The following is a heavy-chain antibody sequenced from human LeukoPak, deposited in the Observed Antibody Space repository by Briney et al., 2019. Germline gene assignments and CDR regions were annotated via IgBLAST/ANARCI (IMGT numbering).Heavy chain of an antibody. CDR2: ISTYNGNT. CDR1: GYTVTSYG. Sequence: ASVKVSCKASGYTVTSYGISWVRQAPGQGLEWMGWISTYNGNTNYAQKLQGRVTMTTDTSTSTAYMELRSLRSDDTAVYYCARDFLPLVPAAVPIWFDPWGEGTLVSVSS. V-gene: IGHV1-18*01. CDR3: ARDFLPLVPAAVPIWFDP. J-gene: IGHJ5*02. D-gene: IGHD2-2*01.